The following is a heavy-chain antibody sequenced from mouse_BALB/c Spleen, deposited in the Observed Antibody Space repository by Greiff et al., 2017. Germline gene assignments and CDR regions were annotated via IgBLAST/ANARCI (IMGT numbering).Heavy chain of an antibody. J-gene: IGHJ2*01. CDR2: IFPGSGNT. D-gene: IGHD1-1*01. Sequence: QVQLQQPGAELVKPGASVKLSCKASGYTFTSYWMHWVKQRPGQGLEWIGCIFPGSGNTKHNEKFKGKATLTADTSSSTAYMQLSSLTSEDSAVYFCACYDYWGRGTTLTVSS. V-gene: IGHV1S19*01. CDR1: GYTFTSYW. CDR3: ACYDY.